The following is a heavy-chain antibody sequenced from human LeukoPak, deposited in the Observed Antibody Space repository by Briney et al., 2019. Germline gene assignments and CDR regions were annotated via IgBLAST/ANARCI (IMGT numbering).Heavy chain of an antibody. V-gene: IGHV3-21*01. CDR3: ARAGYDSSGYRGDFDY. Sequence: GGSLRLSCAASGFTFSSYSMNWVRQAPGKGLEWVSSISSSSSYINYADSVKGRFTISRDKPKNSLYLQMNSLRAEDPAVYYCARAGYDSSGYRGDFDYWGQGTLVTVSS. J-gene: IGHJ4*02. D-gene: IGHD3-22*01. CDR1: GFTFSSYS. CDR2: ISSSSSYI.